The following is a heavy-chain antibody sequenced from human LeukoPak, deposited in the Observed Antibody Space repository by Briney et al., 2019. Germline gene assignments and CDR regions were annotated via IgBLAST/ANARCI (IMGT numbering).Heavy chain of an antibody. CDR1: GFTFSDYY. J-gene: IGHJ6*03. CDR2: ISSSGSTI. CDR3: ARLTVYSSSWLAYYMDV. D-gene: IGHD6-13*01. V-gene: IGHV3-11*04. Sequence: PGGSLRLSCAAPGFTFSDYYMSWLRQAPGKGLEWVSYISSSGSTIYYADSVKGRFTISRDNAKNSLFLEMNSPRAEDTAVYYCARLTVYSSSWLAYYMDVWGKGTTVTVSS.